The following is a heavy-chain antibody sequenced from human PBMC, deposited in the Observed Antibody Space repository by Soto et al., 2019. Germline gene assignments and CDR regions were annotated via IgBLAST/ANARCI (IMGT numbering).Heavy chain of an antibody. V-gene: IGHV3-30*04. D-gene: IGHD6-13*01. CDR3: AKERYSSSWSPLDFDY. CDR1: GFTFSSYA. CDR2: ISYDGNDK. J-gene: IGHJ4*02. Sequence: ESGGGVVQPGRSLRLSCAASGFTFSSYAMHWVRQAPGKGLEWVAVISYDGNDKYYADSVKGRFTISRDNSKNTLYLQINSLRAEDTAVFYCAKERYSSSWSPLDFDYRGQGTLVTVSS.